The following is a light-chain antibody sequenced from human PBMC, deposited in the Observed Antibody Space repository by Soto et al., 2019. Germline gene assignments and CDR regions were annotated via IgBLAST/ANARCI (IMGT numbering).Light chain of an antibody. CDR1: QSLVHNDGNTY. CDR3: MQATQSPWT. CDR2: KVS. J-gene: IGKJ1*01. V-gene: IGKV2-24*01. Sequence: DIVMTQTPLSSPVTLGQAASISCRSSQSLVHNDGNTYLSWFQQRPGQPPRLLICKVSDRFSGVRDRFSGSGAGADFTLTISRVEAEDVGIYSCMQATQSPWTFGQGTKLEIK.